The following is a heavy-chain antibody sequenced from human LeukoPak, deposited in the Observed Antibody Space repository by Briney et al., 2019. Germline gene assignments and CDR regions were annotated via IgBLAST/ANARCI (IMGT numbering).Heavy chain of an antibody. CDR3: ASANPYSSSWYTSHYYYYYGMDV. CDR1: GGSISSSSYY. D-gene: IGHD6-13*01. V-gene: IGHV4-39*01. J-gene: IGHJ6*02. CDR2: IYYSGST. Sequence: PSGTLSLTCTVSGGSISSSSYYWGWIRQPPGKGLEWIGSIYYSGSTYYNPSLKSRVTISVDTSKNQFSLKLSSVTAADTAVYYCASANPYSSSWYTSHYYYYYGMDVWGQGTTVTVSS.